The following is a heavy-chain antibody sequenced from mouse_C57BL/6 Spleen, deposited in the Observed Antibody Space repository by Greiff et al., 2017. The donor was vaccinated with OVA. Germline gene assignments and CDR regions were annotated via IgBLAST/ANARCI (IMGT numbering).Heavy chain of an antibody. V-gene: IGHV1-64*01. CDR1: GYTFTSYW. CDR3: ARSLGEGVYFDY. Sequence: VQLQQSGAELVKPGSSVKLSCKASGYTFTSYWMHWVKQRPGQGLEWIGMIHPNSGSTNYNEKFKSKATLTVDKSSSTAYMQLSSLTSEDSAVYYCARSLGEGVYFDYWGKGTTLTVSS. CDR2: IHPNSGST. D-gene: IGHD3-1*01. J-gene: IGHJ2*01.